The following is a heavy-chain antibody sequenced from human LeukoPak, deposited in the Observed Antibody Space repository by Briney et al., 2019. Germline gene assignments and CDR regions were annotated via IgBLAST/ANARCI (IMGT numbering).Heavy chain of an antibody. D-gene: IGHD3-9*01. V-gene: IGHV3-21*05. J-gene: IGHJ5*02. CDR3: ARGGYDILTGTSFFDP. CDR2: ISSSGTYA. Sequence: AGSLRLSCAASGFTFSSYSMNWVRQAPGKGLQYVSYISSSGTYANYANSVKGRFTNSRDNAKNSLYLQMNSLRADDTAVYYCARGGYDILTGTSFFDPWGQGTLVTVSS. CDR1: GFTFSSYS.